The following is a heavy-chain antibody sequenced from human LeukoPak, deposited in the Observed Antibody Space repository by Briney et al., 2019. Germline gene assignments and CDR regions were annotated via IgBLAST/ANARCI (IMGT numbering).Heavy chain of an antibody. CDR1: GYTFTGYY. CDR2: INPNSGGT. Sequence: GASVKVSCKASGYTFTGYYMHWVRQAPGQGLEWMGWINPNSGGTNYAQKFQGRVTITRDTSASTAYMELSSLRSEDTAVYYCARSRDSGSYFEGGLFDYWGQGTLVTVSS. V-gene: IGHV1-2*02. CDR3: ARSRDSGSYFEGGLFDY. J-gene: IGHJ4*02. D-gene: IGHD1-26*01.